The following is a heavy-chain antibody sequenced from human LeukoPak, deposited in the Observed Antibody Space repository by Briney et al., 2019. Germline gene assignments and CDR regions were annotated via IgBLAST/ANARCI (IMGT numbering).Heavy chain of an antibody. CDR1: GFTFSNYA. D-gene: IGHD3-3*01. CDR2: INGSGGTI. Sequence: GGSLRLSCAASGFTFSNYAMSWVRQAPGKGLEWVSDINGSGGTIYSADSVKGRFTIARDNSKNTVHLQMNSLRAEDTAVYYCAKEREVIRDYYFDYWGQGTLVTVSS. V-gene: IGHV3-23*01. CDR3: AKEREVIRDYYFDY. J-gene: IGHJ4*02.